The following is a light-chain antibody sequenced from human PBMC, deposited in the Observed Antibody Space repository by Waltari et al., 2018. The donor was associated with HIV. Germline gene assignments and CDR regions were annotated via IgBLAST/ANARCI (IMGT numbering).Light chain of an antibody. CDR1: SSDIGGYKY. V-gene: IGLV2-14*01. Sequence: QSALTQPASVSGSPGPSITISCTGTSSDIGGYKYVSWYQQQPGKAPKRMISEVSNRPSGVANRFSGSKCGNTASLTISGLQAEDEADYCCSSYTTSSTWVFGGGTKLTVL. J-gene: IGLJ3*02. CDR3: SSYTTSSTWV. CDR2: EVS.